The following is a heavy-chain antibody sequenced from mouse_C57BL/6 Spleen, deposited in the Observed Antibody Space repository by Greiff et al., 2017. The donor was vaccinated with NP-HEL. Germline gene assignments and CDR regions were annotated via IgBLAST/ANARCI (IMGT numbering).Heavy chain of an antibody. Sequence: EVHLVESGGDLVKPGGSLKLSCAASGFTFSSYGMSWVRQTPDKRLEWVATISSGGSYTYYPDSVKGRFTISRDNAKNTLYLQMSSLKSEDTAMYYCAIYYDYDGNYFDYWGQGTTLTVSS. D-gene: IGHD2-4*01. J-gene: IGHJ2*01. CDR1: GFTFSSYG. V-gene: IGHV5-6*01. CDR2: ISSGGSYT. CDR3: AIYYDYDGNYFDY.